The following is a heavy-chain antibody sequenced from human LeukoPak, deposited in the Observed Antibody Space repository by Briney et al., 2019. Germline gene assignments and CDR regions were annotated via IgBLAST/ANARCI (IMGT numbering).Heavy chain of an antibody. D-gene: IGHD2-8*01. V-gene: IGHV1-18*01. Sequence: ASVKVSCKASGYTFTSYGISWVRQAPGQGVEWMGCISAYNGNTNYAQKLQGRVTMTTDTSTSTAYMELRSLRSDDTAASYCARRRLMDGMDLWGQGTTVTVSS. CDR1: GYTFTSYG. J-gene: IGHJ6*02. CDR3: ARRRLMDGMDL. CDR2: ISAYNGNT.